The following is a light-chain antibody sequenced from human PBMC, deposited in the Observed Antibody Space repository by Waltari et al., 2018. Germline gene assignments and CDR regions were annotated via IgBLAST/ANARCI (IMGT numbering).Light chain of an antibody. CDR1: ESLVASDGNTY. V-gene: IGKV2-30*01. Sequence: TLGQSASISCRSSESLVASDGNTYFNWFQQRPGQSPRRLLYKVSNRDSGVPDRFSGSGSGTDFTLRITRVEAEDVGVYYCMQGIHRPWTFGQGTKVEIK. CDR3: MQGIHRPWT. J-gene: IGKJ1*01. CDR2: KVS.